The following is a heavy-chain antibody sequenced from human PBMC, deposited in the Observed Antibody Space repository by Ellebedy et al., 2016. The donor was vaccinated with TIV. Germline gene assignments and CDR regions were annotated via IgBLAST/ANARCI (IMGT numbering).Heavy chain of an antibody. J-gene: IGHJ4*02. Sequence: MPSETLSLTCAVYGEPFRGYSWTWIRQPPGKGLEWLGDINHSGNTNFNPSLKSLVSISVDTSKNQFSLNLRSVTAADTAVYYCARGRPYLGKGLDSWGQGTLVTVSS. D-gene: IGHD7-27*01. CDR3: ARGRPYLGKGLDS. CDR2: INHSGNT. CDR1: GEPFRGYS. V-gene: IGHV4-34*01.